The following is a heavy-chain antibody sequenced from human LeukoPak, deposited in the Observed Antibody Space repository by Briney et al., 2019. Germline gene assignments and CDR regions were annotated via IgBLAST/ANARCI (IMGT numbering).Heavy chain of an antibody. V-gene: IGHV1-18*01. CDR2: ISAYNGNT. CDR3: ARDRITIFGVAQNWFDP. Sequence: GASVKVSCKASGYTFTSYGISWVRQAPGQGLEWMGWISAYNGNTNYAQKFQGRVTMTRDTSISTAYMELSRLRSDDTAVYYCARDRITIFGVAQNWFDPWGQGTLVTVSS. D-gene: IGHD3-3*01. J-gene: IGHJ5*02. CDR1: GYTFTSYG.